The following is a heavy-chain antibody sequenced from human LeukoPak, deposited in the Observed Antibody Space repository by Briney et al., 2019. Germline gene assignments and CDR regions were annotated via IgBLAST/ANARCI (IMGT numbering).Heavy chain of an antibody. CDR1: GTAFSKYG. V-gene: IGHV3-23*01. J-gene: IGHJ4*02. Sequence: GGALRLSFAASGTAFSKYGMKWVRQAAGAGLEYISGISRSGDIPHYADSVKGRFTISRDNVKNTLYLQMNSLRAEDTALYHCATEGFYFWGPGTQVTVSS. CDR3: ATEGFYF. CDR2: ISRSGDIP.